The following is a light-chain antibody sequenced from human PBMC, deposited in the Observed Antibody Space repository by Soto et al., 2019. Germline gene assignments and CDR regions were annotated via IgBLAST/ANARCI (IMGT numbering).Light chain of an antibody. J-gene: IGKJ1*01. CDR2: GAS. CDR1: QTVGSSY. V-gene: IGKV3-20*01. Sequence: EIVLTQSPGTLSLSPGERATVSCRASQTVGSSYLAWYQQKPGQAPRLLIYGASSRATGIPDRFSGSGSGTDFTLTISRLESEDFAVYYCQQYGSSPGTFGQGTKVDFK. CDR3: QQYGSSPGT.